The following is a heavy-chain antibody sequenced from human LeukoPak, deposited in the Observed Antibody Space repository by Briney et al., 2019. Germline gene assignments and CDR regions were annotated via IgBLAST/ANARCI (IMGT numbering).Heavy chain of an antibody. J-gene: IGHJ5*02. Sequence: GGSLRLSCAASGFTFSSYSMNWVRQAPGKGLEWVSYISGSGSTIYYADSVKGRFTISRDNAKNSLYLQMNSLRAEDTAVYYCAREYYSSGWYNWLDPWGQGTLVTVSS. V-gene: IGHV3-48*04. CDR3: AREYYSSGWYNWLDP. CDR1: GFTFSSYS. D-gene: IGHD6-19*01. CDR2: ISGSGSTI.